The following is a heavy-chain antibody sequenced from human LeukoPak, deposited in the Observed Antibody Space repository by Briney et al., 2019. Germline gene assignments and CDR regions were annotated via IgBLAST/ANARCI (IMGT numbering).Heavy chain of an antibody. CDR2: ISGSGGST. CDR3: AKDGYCGSTSCYTISTSELRGYYYYYYYMDV. Sequence: PGGSLRLSCAASGFTFSSYAMSWVRQAPGKGLEWVSGISGSGGSTYYADSVKGRFTISRDNSKNTLYLQMNSLRAEDTAVYYCAKDGYCGSTSCYTISTSELRGYYYYYYYMDVWGKGTTVTVSS. D-gene: IGHD2-2*02. CDR1: GFTFSSYA. V-gene: IGHV3-23*01. J-gene: IGHJ6*03.